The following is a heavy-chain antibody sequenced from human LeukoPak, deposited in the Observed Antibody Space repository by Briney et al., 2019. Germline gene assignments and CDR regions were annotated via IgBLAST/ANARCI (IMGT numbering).Heavy chain of an antibody. CDR2: ISAYNGNT. CDR3: ARAPSDIVVVTAIDY. D-gene: IGHD2-21*02. CDR1: GYTFTSYG. J-gene: IGHJ4*02. Sequence: ASVKVSCKASGYTFTSYGISWVRQAPGQGLEWMGWISAYNGNTNYAQKLQGRVTMTTDTSTSTAYMELRSLRSDDTAVNYCARAPSDIVVVTAIDYWGQGTLVTVSS. V-gene: IGHV1-18*01.